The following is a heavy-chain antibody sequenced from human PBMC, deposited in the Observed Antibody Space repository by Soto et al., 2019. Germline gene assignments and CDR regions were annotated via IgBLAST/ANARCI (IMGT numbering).Heavy chain of an antibody. CDR2: ISAHNDNT. D-gene: IGHD1-1*01. Sequence: QVHLVQSGAEVKKPGASVKVSCKCSGYTFTSYGITWVRQAPGQGLEWMGWISAHNDNTDYAQKLQGRVTVTRDTSTSTACMELRSLRSDDTAVYYCARGRYGDYWGQGAVVTVSS. CDR3: ARGRYGDY. V-gene: IGHV1-18*01. J-gene: IGHJ4*02. CDR1: GYTFTSYG.